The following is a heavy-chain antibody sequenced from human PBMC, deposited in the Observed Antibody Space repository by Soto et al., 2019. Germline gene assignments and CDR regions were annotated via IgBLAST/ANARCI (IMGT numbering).Heavy chain of an antibody. Sequence: GGSLRLSCAASGFTFSSYGMHWVRQAPGKGLEWVAVISYDRSNKYYADSVKGRFTISRDNSKNTLYLQMNSLRAEDTAVYYCAKDPKYQLLGDYWGQGTLVTVSS. J-gene: IGHJ4*02. CDR2: ISYDRSNK. CDR3: AKDPKYQLLGDY. D-gene: IGHD2-2*01. CDR1: GFTFSSYG. V-gene: IGHV3-30*18.